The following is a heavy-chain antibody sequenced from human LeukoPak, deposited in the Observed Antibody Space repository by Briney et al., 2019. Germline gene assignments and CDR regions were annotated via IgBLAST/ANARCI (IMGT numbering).Heavy chain of an antibody. D-gene: IGHD6-6*01. Sequence: ASVKVSCKASGYTFTGYYMHWVRQAPGQGLEWVGWINPNSGGTNYAQKFQGRVTMTRDTSISTAYMELSRLRSDDTAVYYCARVLGWQLGYFQHWGQGTLVTVSS. CDR1: GYTFTGYY. V-gene: IGHV1-2*02. CDR2: INPNSGGT. CDR3: ARVLGWQLGYFQH. J-gene: IGHJ1*01.